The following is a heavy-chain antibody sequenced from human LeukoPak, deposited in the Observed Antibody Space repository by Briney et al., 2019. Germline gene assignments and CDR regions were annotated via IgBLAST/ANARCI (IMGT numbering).Heavy chain of an antibody. D-gene: IGHD3-22*01. Sequence: GGSLRLSCAASGFIFSTHGMHWVRQGPGRGLEWVAIIWYDGSEKYYADSVKGRSTISRDNSKNTLYLQMDSLRAEDTAVYYCARGRGLGSGSYYYYFDSWGQGTLVTVSS. CDR3: ARGRGLGSGSYYYYFDS. CDR2: IWYDGSEK. CDR1: GFIFSTHG. V-gene: IGHV3-33*01. J-gene: IGHJ4*02.